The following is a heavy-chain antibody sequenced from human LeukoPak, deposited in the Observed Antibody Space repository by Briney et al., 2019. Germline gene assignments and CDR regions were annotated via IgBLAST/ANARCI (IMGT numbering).Heavy chain of an antibody. CDR1: GGSISGSSYY. CDR2: IYYSGST. D-gene: IGHD1-26*01. CDR3: ARVVGATQRAFDY. J-gene: IGHJ4*02. Sequence: PSETLSLTCTVSGGSISGSSYYWGWIRQPPGKGLEWIGSIYYSGSTYYNPSLKSRVTISVDTSKNQFSLKLSSVTAADTAVYYCARVVGATQRAFDYWGQGTLVTVSS. V-gene: IGHV4-39*07.